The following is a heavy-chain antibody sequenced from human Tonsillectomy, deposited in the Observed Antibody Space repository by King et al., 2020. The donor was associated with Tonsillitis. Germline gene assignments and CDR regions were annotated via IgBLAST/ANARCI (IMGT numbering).Heavy chain of an antibody. CDR3: AKADGQWLETFDY. CDR2: ISHDARNT. J-gene: IGHJ4*02. CDR1: GFVFRSYA. V-gene: IGHV3-30*18. D-gene: IGHD6-19*01. Sequence: VQLVESGGGVVQPGRSLRLSCAASGFVFRSYAMHWVRQAPGKGLEWVAVISHDARNTYYADSVRGRLTISRDNSKNTLDLQMSSLRTDDTAVYYCAKADGQWLETFDYWGQGTLVTVSS.